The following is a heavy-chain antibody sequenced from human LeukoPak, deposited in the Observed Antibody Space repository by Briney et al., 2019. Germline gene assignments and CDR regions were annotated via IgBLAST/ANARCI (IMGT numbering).Heavy chain of an antibody. D-gene: IGHD3-3*01. V-gene: IGHV3-30*14. CDR1: GFTFSNYP. J-gene: IGHJ3*02. Sequence: PGRSLRLSCAASGFTFSNYPMHWVRQAPGKGLEWVAVISYDGSNKYYADSVKGRFTISRDKSKNTLYLQMDSLRTEDTAVYYCARDGLRSYAFDIWGQGTMVTVSS. CDR2: ISYDGSNK. CDR3: ARDGLRSYAFDI.